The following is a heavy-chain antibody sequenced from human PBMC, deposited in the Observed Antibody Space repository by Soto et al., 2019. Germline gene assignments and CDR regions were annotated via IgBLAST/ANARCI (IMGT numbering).Heavy chain of an antibody. J-gene: IGHJ4*02. Sequence: QVQLVESGGGVVQPGRSLRLSCAASGFMFSSYAMHWVRQAPGKGLEWVAVKTYDGSNKYYADSVKGRFTISRDNSKNPLYLPMNSPGAEGTGLEYCAGAGGLLVDYWGQGTLVTVSS. CDR1: GFMFSSYA. V-gene: IGHV3-30-3*01. CDR3: AGAGGLLVDY. D-gene: IGHD1-26*01. CDR2: KTYDGSNK.